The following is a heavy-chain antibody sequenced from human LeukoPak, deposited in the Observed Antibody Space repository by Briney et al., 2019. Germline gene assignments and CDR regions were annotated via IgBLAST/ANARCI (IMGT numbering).Heavy chain of an antibody. CDR2: INHNGNVN. Sequence: GGSLRLSCAASGFTFSSYWMNWARQAPGKGLEWVASINHNGNVNYYVDSVKGRFTISRDNAKNSLYPQMINLRAEDTAVYFWARGGGLDVWGQGATVTVSS. V-gene: IGHV3-7*03. CDR3: ARGGGLDV. CDR1: GFTFSSYW. D-gene: IGHD3-16*01. J-gene: IGHJ6*02.